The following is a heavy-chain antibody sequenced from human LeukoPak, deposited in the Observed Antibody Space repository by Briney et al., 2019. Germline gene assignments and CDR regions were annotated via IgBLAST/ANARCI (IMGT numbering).Heavy chain of an antibody. CDR3: ARSLRWMNLYTPYYMDV. V-gene: IGHV4-59*01. J-gene: IGHJ6*03. D-gene: IGHD2-15*01. CDR1: GGSISSYY. CDR2: IYYSGSN. Sequence: PSETLSLTCTVSGGSISSYYWSWIRQPPGKGLEWIGYIYYSGSNNYNPSLKSRVTISVDTSKNQFSLKLSSVTAADTAVYYCARSLRWMNLYTPYYMDVWGKGTTVTVSS.